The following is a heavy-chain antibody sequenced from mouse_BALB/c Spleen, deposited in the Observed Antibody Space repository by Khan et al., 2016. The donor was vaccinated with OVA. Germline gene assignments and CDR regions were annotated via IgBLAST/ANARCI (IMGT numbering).Heavy chain of an antibody. Sequence: QVQLKQSGAELARPGASVKMSCKASGYTFTSYTIHWIKKRPGQGLEWIGYINPSNGYTNYNQKFKDKATLTTDKYSTTAYLQLSSLTSDDSAVYNCVRYGAYHRNDGLFAYWGQGTLVTVSA. CDR1: GYTFTSYT. CDR2: INPSNGYT. J-gene: IGHJ3*01. V-gene: IGHV1-4*01. CDR3: VRYGAYHRNDGLFAY. D-gene: IGHD2-14*01.